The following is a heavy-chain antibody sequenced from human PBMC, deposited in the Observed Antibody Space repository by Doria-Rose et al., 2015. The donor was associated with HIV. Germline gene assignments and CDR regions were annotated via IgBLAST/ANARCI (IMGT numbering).Heavy chain of an antibody. J-gene: IGHJ4*02. D-gene: IGHD6-13*01. CDR2: IFSDDER. V-gene: IGHV2-26*01. CDR3: ARIKSSRWYHKYYFDF. Sequence: QVTLKESGPVLVKPTETLTLTCTVSGVSLSSPGMGVSWIRQPPGKALEWLAHIFSDDERSYNTSLKSRLTISRGTSKSQAVLTMTDMDPVDTATYYCARIKSSRWYHKYYFDFWGQGTLVIVSA. CDR1: GVSLSSPGMG.